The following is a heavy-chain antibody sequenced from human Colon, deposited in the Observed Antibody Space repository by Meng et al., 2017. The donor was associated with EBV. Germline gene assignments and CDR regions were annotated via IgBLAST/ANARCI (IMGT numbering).Heavy chain of an antibody. J-gene: IGHJ2*01. V-gene: IGHV4-4*02. CDR1: CGFISSSNW. CDR3: MRDLLVLEKDEV. Sequence: PGGCQPLMPLSLPLDFSCGFISSSNWGGWVRQSPEKGVEWIGEIFHSGLTNYNPSLQSRVTISVDKSKNQFSLEVTSVTAADTAIYYCMRDLLVLEKDEVWGRGTLVTVSS. CDR2: IFHSGLT. D-gene: IGHD1-1*01.